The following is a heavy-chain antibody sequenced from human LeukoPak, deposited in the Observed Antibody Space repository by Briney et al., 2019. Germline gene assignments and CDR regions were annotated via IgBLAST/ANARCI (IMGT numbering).Heavy chain of an antibody. V-gene: IGHV1-2*02. Sequence: GASVKVSCKASGYTFTGYYMHWVRQAPGQGLEWMGWINPNSGGTNYAQKFQGRVTMTRDTSISTAYMELSRLRSDDTAVYYCAREFRYCSSTSCYHFDYWGQGTLVTVSS. CDR2: INPNSGGT. CDR3: AREFRYCSSTSCYHFDY. J-gene: IGHJ4*02. CDR1: GYTFTGYY. D-gene: IGHD2-2*01.